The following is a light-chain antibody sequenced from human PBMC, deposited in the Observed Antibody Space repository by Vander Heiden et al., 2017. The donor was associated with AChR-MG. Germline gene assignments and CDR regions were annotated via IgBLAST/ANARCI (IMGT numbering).Light chain of an antibody. V-gene: IGLV2-14*03. CDR3: SSYTSSSTWV. J-gene: IGLJ3*02. CDR1: SSDVGDYIS. CDR2: DVS. Sequence: QSALTQPASVSASPGQSITISCTGTSSDVGDYISVSWYQQHPGKAPKLMIYDVSNRPSGVSNRFSGSKSGNTASLTISGLQAEDEADYYCSSYTSSSTWVFGGGTKLTVL.